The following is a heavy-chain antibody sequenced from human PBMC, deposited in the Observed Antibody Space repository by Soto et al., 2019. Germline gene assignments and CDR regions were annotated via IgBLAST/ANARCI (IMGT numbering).Heavy chain of an antibody. V-gene: IGHV3-23*01. CDR3: AKGRYSGSFNELDY. J-gene: IGHJ4*02. CDR2: ISGSGDST. Sequence: HPGGSLRLSCAASGFTFSSYAMSWVRQAPGKGLEWVSGISGSGDSTYADSVKGRFTISRDNSKNSLYLQMNSLRAEDTALYYCAKGRYSGSFNELDYWGRGTLVTVSS. D-gene: IGHD1-26*01. CDR1: GFTFSSYA.